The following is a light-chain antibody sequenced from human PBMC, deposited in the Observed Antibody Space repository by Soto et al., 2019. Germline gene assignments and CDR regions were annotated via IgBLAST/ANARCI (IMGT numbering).Light chain of an antibody. CDR1: QSVSSSY. CDR2: GAS. V-gene: IGKV3-20*01. CDR3: QQXGSAPEGT. J-gene: IGKJ1*01. Sequence: EIVLTQSPGTLSLSPGDRAALACEAGQSVSSSYLACYQQNTGQAPRILIYGASSRATGIPGRFIGSGSGTDFILTISNIEAEDVAVYYCQQXGSAPEGTFGQGTKVDI.